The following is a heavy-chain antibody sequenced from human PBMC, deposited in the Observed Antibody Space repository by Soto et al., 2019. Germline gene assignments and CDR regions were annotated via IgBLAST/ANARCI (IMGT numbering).Heavy chain of an antibody. Sequence: PGGSLRLSCAASGFTFSSYWMSWVRQAPGKGLEWVANIKQDGSEKYYVDSVKGRFTISRDNAKNSLYLQMNSLRAEDTAVYYCARDPRFLEWLLFPRVAYHGMDVWGQGTTVTVSS. CDR1: GFTFSSYW. CDR3: ARDPRFLEWLLFPRVAYHGMDV. CDR2: IKQDGSEK. V-gene: IGHV3-7*01. D-gene: IGHD3-3*01. J-gene: IGHJ6*02.